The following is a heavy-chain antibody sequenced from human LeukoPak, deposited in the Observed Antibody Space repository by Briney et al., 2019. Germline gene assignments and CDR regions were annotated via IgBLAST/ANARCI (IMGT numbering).Heavy chain of an antibody. D-gene: IGHD6-13*01. CDR2: IYYSGTT. CDR1: GGSISSGAYY. Sequence: PSETLSLTCTVSGGSISSGAYYWSWIRQPPGKGLEWIGYIYYSGTTYYNPSLKRRVTISADTSKNQFSLKLSSVTAADTAVYYCAGVSIAAAGPPDYWGQGTLVTVSS. J-gene: IGHJ4*02. V-gene: IGHV4-30-4*08. CDR3: AGVSIAAAGPPDY.